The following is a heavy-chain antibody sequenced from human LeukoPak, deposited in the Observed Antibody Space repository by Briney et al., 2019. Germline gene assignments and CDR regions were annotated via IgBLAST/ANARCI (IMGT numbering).Heavy chain of an antibody. J-gene: IGHJ6*03. V-gene: IGHV3-74*01. CDR1: GFTFSSYW. D-gene: IGHD6-13*01. CDR3: ARNIAAHYYYYMDV. Sequence: PGGSLRLSCAASGFTFSSYWMHWVRHAPGKGLVWVSRINSDGSSTIYADSVRGRFTISRDNAKNTLYLQMNSLRAEDTAVYYCARNIAAHYYYYMDVWGKGTTVTVSS. CDR2: INSDGSST.